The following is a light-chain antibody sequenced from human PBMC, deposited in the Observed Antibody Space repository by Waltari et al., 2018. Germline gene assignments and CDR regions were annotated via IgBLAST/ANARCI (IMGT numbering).Light chain of an antibody. CDR3: QQYNNWPRT. Sequence: EIVMTQSPATLSVSPGERATLSCRASQSINSNVAWYRQKPGQAPRLLIFGASARATGIPVRFSGSGSRTEFTLTISSLQSDDFGVYYCQQYNNWPRTFGQGTKVEI. CDR2: GAS. CDR1: QSINSN. V-gene: IGKV3-15*01. J-gene: IGKJ1*01.